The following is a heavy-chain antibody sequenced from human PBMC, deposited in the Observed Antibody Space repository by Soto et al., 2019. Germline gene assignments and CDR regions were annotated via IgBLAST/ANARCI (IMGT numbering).Heavy chain of an antibody. J-gene: IGHJ4*02. CDR2: TYYRSKWYS. Sequence: PSQTLSLTCVISGDSVSSNDATWDWIRQSPSRGLEWLGRTYYRSKWYSDYAVSVKSRITINPDTSKNQFSLKLSSVTAADTAVYYCARGSYYYDSSGYYHYWGQGTLVTVS. CDR3: ARGSYYYDSSGYYHY. CDR1: GDSVSSNDAT. V-gene: IGHV6-1*01. D-gene: IGHD3-22*01.